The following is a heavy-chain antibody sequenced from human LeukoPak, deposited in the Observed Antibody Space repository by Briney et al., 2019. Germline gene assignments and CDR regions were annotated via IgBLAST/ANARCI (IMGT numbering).Heavy chain of an antibody. J-gene: IGHJ4*02. CDR2: IDWDDDK. D-gene: IGHD3-10*01. V-gene: IGHV2-70*11. CDR3: ARIGDGSGRPESVYFDY. Sequence: ESGPALVKPTQTLTLTCTFSGFSLSTSGMCVSWIRQPPGKALEWLARIDWDDDKYYSTSLKTRLTISKDTSKNQVVLTMTNMDPVDTATYYCARIGDGSGRPESVYFDYWGQGTLVTVSS. CDR1: GFSLSTSGMC.